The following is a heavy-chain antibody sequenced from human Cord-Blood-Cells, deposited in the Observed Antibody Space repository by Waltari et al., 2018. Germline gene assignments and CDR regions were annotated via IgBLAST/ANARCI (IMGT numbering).Heavy chain of an antibody. CDR3: ARQIAAEVDYIDY. V-gene: IGHV5-51*01. Sequence: EVQLVQSGAEVKKPGKSLQISCKGSGSSLTSYWPGWVRQMPGKVLEWMCSVFARNSNPGNSPSFQGQFTISSDKSISTAYLQGSSLKASDTSIYYCARQIAAEVDYIDYWGQVTLFTVSS. D-gene: IGHD6-13*01. CDR1: GSSLTSYW. J-gene: IGHJ4*02. CDR2: VFARNSNP.